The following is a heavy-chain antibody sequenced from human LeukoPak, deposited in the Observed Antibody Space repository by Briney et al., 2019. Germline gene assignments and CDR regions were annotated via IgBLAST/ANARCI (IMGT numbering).Heavy chain of an antibody. D-gene: IGHD1-26*01. V-gene: IGHV3-74*01. CDR3: VRGYSGTYRADY. J-gene: IGHJ4*02. CDR1: GFTFSSNW. Sequence: GGSLRLSCAASGFTFSSNWMHWVRQAPGKGLVWVSRSNEDGSTTNYADSVKGRFTISRDNAENTLYLQVNSLRAEDTALYYCVRGYSGTYRADYWGQGTLVTVSS. CDR2: SNEDGSTT.